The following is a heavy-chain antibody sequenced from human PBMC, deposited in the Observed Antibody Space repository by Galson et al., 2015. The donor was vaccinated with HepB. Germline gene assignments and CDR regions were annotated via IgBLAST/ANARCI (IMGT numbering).Heavy chain of an antibody. J-gene: IGHJ6*03. Sequence: CAISGDSVSSNSAAWNWIRQSPSRGLEWLGRTYYRSKWYNDYAVSVKSRITINPDTSKNQFSLQLNSVTPEDTAVYCCARAPYGWRNYYYCMDVWGKGTTVTVSS. CDR1: GDSVSSNSAA. CDR3: ARAPYGWRNYYYCMDV. CDR2: TYYRSKWYN. D-gene: IGHD4-17*01. V-gene: IGHV6-1*01.